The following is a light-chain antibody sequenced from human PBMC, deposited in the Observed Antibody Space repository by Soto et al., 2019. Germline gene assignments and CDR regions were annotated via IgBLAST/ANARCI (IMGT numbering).Light chain of an antibody. CDR3: QQYGSSPQT. J-gene: IGKJ1*01. CDR2: GAS. CDR1: QSVSSSY. Sequence: EIVLTQSPGTLSLSPGERATLSCRASQSVSSSYLAWYQQKPGQAPRLLIYGASRRAIGIPDRFSGSGSGTDFTLTISRLEPEDLAVYYCQQYGSSPQTFGQGTKVDI. V-gene: IGKV3-20*01.